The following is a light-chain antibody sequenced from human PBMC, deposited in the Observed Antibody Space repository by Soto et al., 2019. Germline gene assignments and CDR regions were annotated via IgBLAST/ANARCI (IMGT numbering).Light chain of an antibody. J-gene: IGKJ2*01. V-gene: IGKV2-28*01. CDR3: MQALQTPYT. CDR1: QSLLHSNGYNY. Sequence: DIVMTQSPLSLPVTPGESASISCRSSQSLLHSNGYNYLDWYLQKPGQSPQVLIFLGSYRASGVPDRFSGSGSGTDFTLKISRVEAEDVGLYYCMQALQTPYTFGQGTKLEIK. CDR2: LGS.